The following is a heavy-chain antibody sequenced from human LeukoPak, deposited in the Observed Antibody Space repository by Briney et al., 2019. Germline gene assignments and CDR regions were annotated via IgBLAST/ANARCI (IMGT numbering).Heavy chain of an antibody. CDR1: GYTFTSYG. J-gene: IGHJ6*03. CDR2: ISPFNGNT. V-gene: IGHV1-18*01. CDR3: ARVNGSSSWYSHYYYYYYMDV. D-gene: IGHD6-13*01. Sequence: ASVKVSCKASGYTFTSYGISWVRQAPGQGLEWMGWISPFNGNTNYAQQFQGRVIMTTDTSTTTAYMDLRSLRSDDTAVYYCARVNGSSSWYSHYYYYYYMDVWGKGTTVTISS.